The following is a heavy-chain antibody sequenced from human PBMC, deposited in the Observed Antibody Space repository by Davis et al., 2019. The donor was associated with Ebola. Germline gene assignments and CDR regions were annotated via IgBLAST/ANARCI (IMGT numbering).Heavy chain of an antibody. D-gene: IGHD1-20*01. CDR2: IYTGDSDT. Sequence: GESLKISCKGSGYTFTSYWIGWVRQLPGKGLEWMGIIYTGDSDTRYNPSFRGHVTISADKSAKTAFLQWSSLKASDTAIYYCATLRRTITGMDDGFDIWGHGTMVTVSS. J-gene: IGHJ3*02. CDR3: ATLRRTITGMDDGFDI. V-gene: IGHV5-51*01. CDR1: GYTFTSYW.